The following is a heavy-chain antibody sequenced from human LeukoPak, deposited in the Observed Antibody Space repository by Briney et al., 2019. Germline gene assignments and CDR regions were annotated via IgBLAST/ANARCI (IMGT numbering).Heavy chain of an antibody. CDR1: GFTFNSYW. D-gene: IGHD3-10*01. V-gene: IGHV3-7*04. J-gene: IGHJ4*02. CDR2: IEQVGSEK. Sequence: GGSLRLSCAASGFTFNSYWMSWVRQAPGEGLEWVANIEQVGSEKYYVDSVKGRFTISRDNAKNSLYLQMNSLRAEDTAVYYCARSRGADYWGQGTLVTVSS. CDR3: ARSRGADY.